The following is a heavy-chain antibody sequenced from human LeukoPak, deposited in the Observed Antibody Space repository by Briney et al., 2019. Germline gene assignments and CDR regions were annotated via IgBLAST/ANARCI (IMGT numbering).Heavy chain of an antibody. CDR3: ARGPVPAAKVSWFDP. D-gene: IGHD2-2*01. V-gene: IGHV4-34*01. J-gene: IGHJ5*02. CDR2: INHSGST. Sequence: SETLSLTCAVYGGSFSGYYWSWIRQPPGKGLEWIGEINHSGSTNYNPSLKSRVTISVDTSKNQFSLKLSSVTAADTAVYYCARGPVPAAKVSWFDPWGQGTLVTDSS. CDR1: GGSFSGYY.